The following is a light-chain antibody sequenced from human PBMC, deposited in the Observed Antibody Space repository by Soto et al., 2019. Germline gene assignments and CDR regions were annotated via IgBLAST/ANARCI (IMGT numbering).Light chain of an antibody. CDR2: GAS. V-gene: IGKV3-15*01. J-gene: IGKJ1*01. CDR3: QQYNDWPRT. CDR1: QSVSTN. Sequence: EVGMNQSPATLSVSPGERATLSCRASQSVSTNLAWYQQKPGQAPRLLIYGASSGATGLPARFSGSGSGTEFTLTISSLQSEDFAVYYCQQYNDWPRTFGQGTKVDIK.